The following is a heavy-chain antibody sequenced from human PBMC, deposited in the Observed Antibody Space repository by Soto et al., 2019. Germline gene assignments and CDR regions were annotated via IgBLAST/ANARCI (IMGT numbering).Heavy chain of an antibody. V-gene: IGHV3-15*01. D-gene: IGHD6-6*01. CDR2: IKSKTDGGTT. Sequence: GGSLRLSCAASGFTFSNAWMSWVRQAPGKGLEWVGRIKSKTDGGTTDYAAPVKGRFTISRDDSKNTLYLQMNSLKTEDTAVYYCTTPRQYSSSYYFDYWGQGTLVTVSS. CDR3: TTPRQYSSSYYFDY. CDR1: GFTFSNAW. J-gene: IGHJ4*02.